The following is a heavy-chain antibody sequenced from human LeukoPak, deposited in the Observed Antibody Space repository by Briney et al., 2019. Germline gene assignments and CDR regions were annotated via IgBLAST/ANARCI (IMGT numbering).Heavy chain of an antibody. CDR2: IYFSET. Sequence: SETLSLTCTVSGASFSDTTYYWAWIRQPPGKGLEWIGSIYFSETKYNPSLKSRITISGDTSKNQFSLKLISVTAADTAVYYCASPSKLVISRGGFDIWGQGTMVTVSA. D-gene: IGHD3-22*01. CDR1: GASFSDTTYY. CDR3: ASPSKLVISRGGFDI. J-gene: IGHJ3*02. V-gene: IGHV4-39*01.